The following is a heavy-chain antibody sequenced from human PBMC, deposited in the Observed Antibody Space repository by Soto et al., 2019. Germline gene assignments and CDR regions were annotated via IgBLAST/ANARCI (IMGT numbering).Heavy chain of an antibody. CDR1: GFTFINAW. CDR3: TTDSPTVTTNYFDY. CDR2: IKTKTDGGTT. Sequence: EVQLVESGGGLVKPGGSLRLSCAASGFTFINAWMSWVRQAPGKGLEWVGRIKTKTDGGTTDYAAPVKGRFTISRDDSKNTLYLRMNSLKTEDTAVYYCTTDSPTVTTNYFDYWGQGTLVTVSS. V-gene: IGHV3-15*01. D-gene: IGHD4-4*01. J-gene: IGHJ4*02.